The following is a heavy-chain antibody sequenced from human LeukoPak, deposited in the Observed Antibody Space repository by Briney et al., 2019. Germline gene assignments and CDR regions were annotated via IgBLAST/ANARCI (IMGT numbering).Heavy chain of an antibody. J-gene: IGHJ4*02. V-gene: IGHV4-4*07. D-gene: IGHD2-15*01. CDR3: ARSGSWYGRDYFDY. Sequence: PSETLSLTCTVSGGSISSYYWSWIRQPAGKGLEWIGRIYTSGSTNYNPSLKSRVTISVDTSKNQFSLKLSSVTAADTAVYYCARSGSWYGRDYFDYWGQGTLVTVSS. CDR2: IYTSGST. CDR1: GGSISSYY.